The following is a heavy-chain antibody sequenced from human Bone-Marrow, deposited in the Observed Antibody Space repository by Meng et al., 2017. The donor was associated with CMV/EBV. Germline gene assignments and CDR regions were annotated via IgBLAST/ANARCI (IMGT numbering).Heavy chain of an antibody. CDR1: GFSLSDYY. CDR3: VRGIAVAGAGYYYGMDV. CDR2: ISSSSNTI. D-gene: IGHD6-19*01. Sequence: GGSLRLSCAASGFSLSDYYMSWIRQAPGKGLEWVSYISSSSNTIYYADSVKGRFTISRDNAKNSLYLQMNSLRGEDTAVYYCVRGIAVAGAGYYYGMDVWGQGTTVTVSS. V-gene: IGHV3-11*01. J-gene: IGHJ6*02.